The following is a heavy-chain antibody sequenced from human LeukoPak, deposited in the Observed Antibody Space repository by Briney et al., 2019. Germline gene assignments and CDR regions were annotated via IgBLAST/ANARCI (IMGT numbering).Heavy chain of an antibody. D-gene: IGHD3-22*01. J-gene: IGHJ4*02. V-gene: IGHV4-31*03. CDR2: IYYSGST. CDR1: GGSISSGGYY. Sequence: SETLSLTCTVSGGSISSGGYYWSWIRQHPGKGLEWIGYIYYSGSTYYNPSLKSRVTISVDTSMNQFSLKLSSVTAADTTVYYCATTRSGYYSTVGYWGQGTLVTVSS. CDR3: ATTRSGYYSTVGY.